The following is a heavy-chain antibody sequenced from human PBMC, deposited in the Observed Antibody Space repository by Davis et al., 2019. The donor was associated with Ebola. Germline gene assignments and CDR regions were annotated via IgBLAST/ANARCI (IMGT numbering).Heavy chain of an antibody. Sequence: AASVKVSCKASGGTFSSYAISWVRQAPGQGLEWMGGIIPIFGTANYAQKFQGRVTITADESTSTAYMELSGLRSEETAVYYCARERIMTTVTTALGYWGQGTLVTVSS. J-gene: IGHJ4*02. V-gene: IGHV1-69*13. D-gene: IGHD4-17*01. CDR1: GGTFSSYA. CDR2: IIPIFGTA. CDR3: ARERIMTTVTTALGY.